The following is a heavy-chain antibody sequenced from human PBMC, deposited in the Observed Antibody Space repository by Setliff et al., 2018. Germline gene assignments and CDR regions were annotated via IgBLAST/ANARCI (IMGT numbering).Heavy chain of an antibody. J-gene: IGHJ6*02. CDR2: TFPMFDRP. V-gene: IGHV1-69*13. CDR3: ARGNKEVVAAAGTFSGMDV. Sequence: GASVKVSCKASGGIFKSYAISWVRQAPGQGLEWMGGTFPMFDRPNYAQRFQGRVTISADESTKTAYIEIRSLTSEDTAVYYCARGNKEVVAAAGTFSGMDVWGQGTTVTVSS. D-gene: IGHD2-15*01. CDR1: GGIFKSYA.